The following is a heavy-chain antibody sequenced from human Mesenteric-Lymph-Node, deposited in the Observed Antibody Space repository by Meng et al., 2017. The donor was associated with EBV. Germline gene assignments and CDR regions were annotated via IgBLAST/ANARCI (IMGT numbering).Heavy chain of an antibody. D-gene: IGHD4-17*01. Sequence: QLQSQESGSGLVKPSQTLSLTCAVSGGSISNDGYSWSWIRQPPGKGLEWIGYIYHSGSTYSNPSLKSRVTISVDRSKNQFSLKLNSVTAADTAVYYCARASVYGDYDNWFDPWGQGTLVTVSS. CDR1: GGSISNDGYS. CDR2: IYHSGST. V-gene: IGHV4-30-2*01. J-gene: IGHJ5*02. CDR3: ARASVYGDYDNWFDP.